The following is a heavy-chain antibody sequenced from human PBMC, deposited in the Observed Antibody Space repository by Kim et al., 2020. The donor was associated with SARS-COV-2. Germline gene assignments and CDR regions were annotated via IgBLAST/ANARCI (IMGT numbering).Heavy chain of an antibody. Sequence: LKSRVTISVDTSKNQFSLKLSSVTAADTAVYYCARLEYDYVWGSYRYFDYWGQGTLVTVSS. J-gene: IGHJ4*02. D-gene: IGHD3-16*02. V-gene: IGHV4-39*01. CDR3: ARLEYDYVWGSYRYFDY.